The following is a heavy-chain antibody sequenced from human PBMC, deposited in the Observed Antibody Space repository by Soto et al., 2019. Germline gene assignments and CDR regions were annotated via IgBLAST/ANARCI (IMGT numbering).Heavy chain of an antibody. CDR2: LYYSGST. D-gene: IGHD3-10*01. J-gene: IGHJ4*02. V-gene: IGHV4-59*01. CDR3: ARVGENYASGTYYKLLDY. Sequence: SETLSLTCTVSGGSISSYYWSWIRRPPGKGLEWIGYLYYSGSTNYYPSLKSRVTMSVDTSENQFSLKLSSVTAADTAVYYCARVGENYASGTYYKLLDYWGQGTLVTVSS. CDR1: GGSISSYY.